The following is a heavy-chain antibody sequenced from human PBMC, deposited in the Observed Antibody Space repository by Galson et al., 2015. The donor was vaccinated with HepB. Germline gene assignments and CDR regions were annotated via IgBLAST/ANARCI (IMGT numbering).Heavy chain of an antibody. Sequence: SETLSLTCTVSGPSISSRNWWTWIRQPPGKGLEWIGEIYHTGTTNYNPSVESRVSISVDTSKNLFSLDLNSVTAADTAVYFCASLGHCGDEFECYSTSWGQGTLVTVSS. CDR3: ASLGHCGDEFECYSTS. D-gene: IGHD2-21*01. J-gene: IGHJ5*02. CDR2: IYHTGTT. CDR1: GPSISSRNW. V-gene: IGHV4-4*02.